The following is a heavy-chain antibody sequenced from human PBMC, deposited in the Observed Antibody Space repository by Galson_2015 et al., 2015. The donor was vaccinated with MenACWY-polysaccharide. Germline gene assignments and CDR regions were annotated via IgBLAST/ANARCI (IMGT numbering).Heavy chain of an antibody. Sequence: SLRLSCAASGFTFSSYSMNWVRQAPGKGLEWVSSISSSSSYIYYADSVKGRFTISRDNAKNSLYLQMNSLRAEDTAVYYCARATSRRHYYYGMDVWGQGTTVTVSS. CDR1: GFTFSSYS. CDR2: ISSSSSYI. CDR3: ARATSRRHYYYGMDV. V-gene: IGHV3-21*01. J-gene: IGHJ6*02.